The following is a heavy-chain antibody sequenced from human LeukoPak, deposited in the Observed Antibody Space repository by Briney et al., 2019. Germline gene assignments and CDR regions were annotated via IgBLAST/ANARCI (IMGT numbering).Heavy chain of an antibody. D-gene: IGHD6-6*01. CDR3: AKVSPMSSRAAFEY. Sequence: PGGSLRLSCAASGFTFDDYAMHWVRQAPGKDLECVSLISGDGGSTYYADSVKGRFTISRDNSKNSLYLQMNSLRTEDTALYYCAKVSPMSSRAAFEYWGQGTLVTVSS. CDR2: ISGDGGST. V-gene: IGHV3-43*02. CDR1: GFTFDDYA. J-gene: IGHJ4*02.